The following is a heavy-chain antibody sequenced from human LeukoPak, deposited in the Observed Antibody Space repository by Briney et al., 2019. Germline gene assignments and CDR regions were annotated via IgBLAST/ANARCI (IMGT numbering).Heavy chain of an antibody. D-gene: IGHD6-13*01. CDR3: ARQGRWVAAAGTYFDY. Sequence: LETLSLTCTVSGGSISSSSYYWGWIRQPPGKGLEWIGSIYYSGSTYYNPSLKSRFTISVDTSKNPFSLKLSSVTAADTAVYYCARQGRWVAAAGTYFDYWGQGTLVTVSS. J-gene: IGHJ4*02. CDR2: IYYSGST. CDR1: GGSISSSSYY. V-gene: IGHV4-39*01.